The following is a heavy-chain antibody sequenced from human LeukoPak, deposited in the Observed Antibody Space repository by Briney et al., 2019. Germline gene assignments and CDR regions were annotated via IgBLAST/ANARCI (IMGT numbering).Heavy chain of an antibody. CDR1: GFSLSSSSGMC. Sequence: SGPALVKPTQTLTLTCTFSGFSLSSSSGMCVSWIRQPPGKALEWLARIDGDDDKYYSTSLKTRLTISKDTSKNQVVLTMTNMDPVDTATYYCARHVDYYGTGWFDPWSQGTLVTVSS. V-gene: IGHV2-70*11. CDR2: IDGDDDK. J-gene: IGHJ5*02. CDR3: ARHVDYYGTGWFDP. D-gene: IGHD3-10*01.